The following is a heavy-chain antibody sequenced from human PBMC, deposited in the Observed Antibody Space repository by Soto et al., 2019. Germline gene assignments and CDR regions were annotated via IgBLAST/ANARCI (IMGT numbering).Heavy chain of an antibody. CDR2: IGGDGGST. Sequence: EVQLLESGGGLVQPGGSLRLSCAASGFTFSSYAMNWVRQAPGKGLEWVSLIGGDGGSTYYADSVRGRFTISRDNSKNTLYLQMNSLRAEDTAIYYCAKAYSSIWSHWYFDLWGLGTLGTVSS. CDR1: GFTFSSYA. V-gene: IGHV3-23*01. D-gene: IGHD6-13*01. CDR3: AKAYSSIWSHWYFDL. J-gene: IGHJ2*01.